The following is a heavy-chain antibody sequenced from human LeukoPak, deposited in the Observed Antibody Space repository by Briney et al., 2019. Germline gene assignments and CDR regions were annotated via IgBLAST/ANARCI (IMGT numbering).Heavy chain of an antibody. J-gene: IGHJ4*02. CDR2: IYNGGNT. Sequence: SETLSLTCTVSGVSINTYYASWIRQAPGKGLEFIGFIYNGGNTNYNPSLKSRATISVDTSNNQFPLRLTPVTAADTAMYYCAAGPWELDFWGQGTLVTVSS. CDR3: AAGPWELDF. V-gene: IGHV4-4*09. D-gene: IGHD1-26*01. CDR1: GVSINTYY.